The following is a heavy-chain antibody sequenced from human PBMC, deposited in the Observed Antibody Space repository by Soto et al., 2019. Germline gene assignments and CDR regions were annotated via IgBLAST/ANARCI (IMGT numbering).Heavy chain of an antibody. CDR2: ISAGGGTT. CDR3: AKVRRDFAWLSELDYFDY. D-gene: IGHD3-9*01. J-gene: IGHJ4*02. V-gene: IGHV3-23*01. Sequence: EVQLLDSGGGLVQPGGSLRLSCAASGFAFDINGMTWVRQVPGKGLEWVSAISAGGGTTYYADPVKGRFTISRDNSKFMLYLQMNSLRAEDTAVYYCAKVRRDFAWLSELDYFDYWGQGTPVTVTS. CDR1: GFAFDING.